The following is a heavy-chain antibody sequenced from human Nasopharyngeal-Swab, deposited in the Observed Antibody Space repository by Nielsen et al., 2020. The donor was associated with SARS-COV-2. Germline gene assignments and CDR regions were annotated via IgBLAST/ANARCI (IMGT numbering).Heavy chain of an antibody. V-gene: IGHV3-7*01. CDR2: IKQDGSEK. Sequence: GESLKISCAASGFTFSSYWMSWVRQAPGKGLEWVANIKQDGSEKYYVDSVKGRFTISRDNAKNSLYLQMISLRAEDTAVYYCARDRSGGYYDILTGYYSRIHYGMDVWGQGTTVTVSS. CDR1: GFTFSSYW. J-gene: IGHJ6*02. CDR3: ARDRSGGYYDILTGYYSRIHYGMDV. D-gene: IGHD3-9*01.